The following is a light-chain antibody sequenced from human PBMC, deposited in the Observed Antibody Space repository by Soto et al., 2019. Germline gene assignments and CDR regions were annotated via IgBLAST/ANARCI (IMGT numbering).Light chain of an antibody. J-gene: IGKJ1*01. CDR2: KVS. V-gene: IGKV2-24*01. CDR3: MQVTQPTWT. CDR1: QSLVHSDGNTY. Sequence: DIVMTQTPLSSPVTLGQPASISCRSSQSLVHSDGNTYLNWLQQRSGQPPRLLIYKVSNRFFGAPDRFSGSGAGTHFTLKINRVEAEDVGVYYCMQVTQPTWTFGQGTKVEIK.